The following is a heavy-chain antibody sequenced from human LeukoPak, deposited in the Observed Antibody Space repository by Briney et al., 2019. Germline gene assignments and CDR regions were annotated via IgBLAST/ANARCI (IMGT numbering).Heavy chain of an antibody. J-gene: IGHJ4*02. CDR3: ARSVAASRDY. CDR2: INWNGGST. CDR1: GFTFDDYG. V-gene: IGHV3-20*04. Sequence: GGSLRLSCAASGFTFDDYGMSWVRQAPGKGLEWVSGINWNGGSTGYADSVQGRFTISRDNAKSALYLQMNSLRAEDTALYYCARSVAASRDYWGQGTLVTVSS. D-gene: IGHD2-15*01.